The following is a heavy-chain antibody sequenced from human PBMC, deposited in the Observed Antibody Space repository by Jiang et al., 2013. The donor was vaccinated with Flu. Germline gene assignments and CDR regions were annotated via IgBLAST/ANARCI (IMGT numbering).Heavy chain of an antibody. Sequence: VSPTQTLTLTCTFSGFSLTTSDVGVGWIRQPPGEALEWLALIYGSDNIRYSPSLKNGLTVTKDTSKNQVVLTMTNMDPVDTATYYCAHRRTRTGIAVTGAFDYWGPEPWSPSRQ. J-gene: IGHJ4*01. CDR1: GFSLTTSDVG. V-gene: IGHV2-5*01. CDR3: AHRRTRTGIAVTGAFDY. CDR2: IYGSDNI. D-gene: IGHD6-19*01.